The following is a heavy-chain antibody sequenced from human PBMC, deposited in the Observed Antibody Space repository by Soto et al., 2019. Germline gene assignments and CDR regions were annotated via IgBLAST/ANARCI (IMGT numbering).Heavy chain of an antibody. CDR3: ASEYSSSWSYYSYGMDV. CDR1: GFTFRSYW. V-gene: IGHV3-7*03. J-gene: IGHJ6*02. Sequence: GGSLKLSFAASGFTFRSYWMSWVRQAPGKGLEWVANIKQDGSEKYYVDSVKGRFTISRDNAKNSLYLQMNSLRAEDTAVYYCASEYSSSWSYYSYGMDVWGQGTTVTVSS. D-gene: IGHD6-13*01. CDR2: IKQDGSEK.